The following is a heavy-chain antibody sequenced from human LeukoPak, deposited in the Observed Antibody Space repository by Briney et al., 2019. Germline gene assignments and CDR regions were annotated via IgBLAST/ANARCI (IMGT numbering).Heavy chain of an antibody. CDR2: ISSSSSTI. D-gene: IGHD4-17*01. CDR1: GFTFSSYS. CDR3: ARLATVTTHDAFDI. J-gene: IGHJ3*02. Sequence: GGSLRLSCAASGFTFSSYSMNWVRQAPGKGLEWVSYISSSSSTIYYADSVKGRFTISRDNAKNSLYLQINSLRAEDTAVYYCARLATVTTHDAFDIWGQGTMVTVSS. V-gene: IGHV3-48*01.